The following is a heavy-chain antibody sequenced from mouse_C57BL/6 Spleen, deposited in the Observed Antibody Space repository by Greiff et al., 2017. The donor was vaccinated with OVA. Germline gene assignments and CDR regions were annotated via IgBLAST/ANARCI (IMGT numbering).Heavy chain of an antibody. Sequence: QVHVKQSGAELVRPGTSVKMSCKASGYTFTNYWIGWAKQRPGHGLEWIGDIYPGGGYTNYNEKFKGKATLTADKSSSTAYMQFSSLTSEDSAIYYCARDYGNGYYFDYWGQGTTLTVAS. J-gene: IGHJ2*01. V-gene: IGHV1-63*01. CDR1: GYTFTNYW. CDR2: IYPGGGYT. D-gene: IGHD2-1*01. CDR3: ARDYGNGYYFDY.